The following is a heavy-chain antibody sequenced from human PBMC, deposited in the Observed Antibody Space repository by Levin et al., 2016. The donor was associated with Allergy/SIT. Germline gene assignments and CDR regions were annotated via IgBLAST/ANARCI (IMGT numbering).Heavy chain of an antibody. CDR2: ISAYNGNT. CDR1: GYTFTSYG. J-gene: IGHJ6*02. Sequence: ASVKVSCKASGYTFTSYGISWVRQAPGQGLEWMGWISAYNGNTNYAQKLQGRVTMTTDTSTSTAYMELRSLRSDDTAVYYCARSRYYYYYGMDVWGQGTTVTVSS. V-gene: IGHV1-18*01. CDR3: ARSRYYYYYGMDV.